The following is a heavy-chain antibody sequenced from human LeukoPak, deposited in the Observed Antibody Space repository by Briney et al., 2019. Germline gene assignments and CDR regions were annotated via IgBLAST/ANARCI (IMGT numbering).Heavy chain of an antibody. CDR1: RFTFSSYS. CDR3: ARDLGGRVTTVTTGVDY. CDR2: ISSSSSYI. V-gene: IGHV3-21*01. Sequence: PGGSLRLSCAASRFTFSSYSMNWVRQAPGKGLEWVSSISSSSSYIYYADSVKGRFTISRDNAKNSLYLQMNSLRAEDTAVYYCARDLGGRVTTVTTGVDYWGQGTLVTVSS. J-gene: IGHJ4*02. D-gene: IGHD4-17*01.